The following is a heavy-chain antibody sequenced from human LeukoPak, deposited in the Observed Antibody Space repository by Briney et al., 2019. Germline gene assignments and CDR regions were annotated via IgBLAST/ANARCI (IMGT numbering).Heavy chain of an antibody. CDR2: IYIGGST. Sequence: GGSLRLSCAASGFTVSSNYMSWVRQAPGKGLEWVSVIYIGGSTYYADSVKGRFTISRDNSKNTLYLLMNSLRAEDTAVYYCARDAFLGRYFDWLPLHRDYGMDVWGQGTTVTVSS. J-gene: IGHJ6*02. CDR3: ARDAFLGRYFDWLPLHRDYGMDV. D-gene: IGHD3-9*01. V-gene: IGHV3-66*01. CDR1: GFTVSSNY.